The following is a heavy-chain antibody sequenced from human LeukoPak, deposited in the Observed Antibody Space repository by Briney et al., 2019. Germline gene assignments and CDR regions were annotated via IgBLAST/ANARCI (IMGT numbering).Heavy chain of an antibody. CDR3: ARVAGGFRDDYFDY. Sequence: SETLSLTCTVSGGSISSGSYYWSWIRQPAGKGLEWIGRIYTSGSTNYNPSLKSRVTISVDTSKNQFSLKLSSVTAADTAVYYCARVAGGFRDDYFDYWGQGTLVTVSS. V-gene: IGHV4-61*02. D-gene: IGHD3-10*01. CDR1: GGSISSGSYY. CDR2: IYTSGST. J-gene: IGHJ4*02.